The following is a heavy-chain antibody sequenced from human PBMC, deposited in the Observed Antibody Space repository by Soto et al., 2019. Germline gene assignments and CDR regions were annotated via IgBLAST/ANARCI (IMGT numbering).Heavy chain of an antibody. CDR1: GGSISTGDYY. CDR3: VRENCASASCPWGWFDS. V-gene: IGHV4-30-4*01. CDR2: IYYTGST. J-gene: IGHJ5*01. Sequence: QVQLQESGPGLVKPSETLSLTCTVSGGSISTGDYYWSWIRQPPGKDLEWIGYIYYTGSTYYNPSLRSRVTISVDTSKLQFALKLRSVTAADTAVYYCVRENCASASCPWGWFDSWGQGTLVTVSS. D-gene: IGHD2-2*01.